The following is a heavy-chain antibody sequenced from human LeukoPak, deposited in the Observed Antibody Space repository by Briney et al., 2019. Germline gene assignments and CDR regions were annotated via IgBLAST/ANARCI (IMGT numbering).Heavy chain of an antibody. D-gene: IGHD2-2*01. J-gene: IGHJ2*01. CDR3: ARDYCSSTSCYRYFDL. CDR1: GGSLSTYY. Sequence: SETLSLTCTVSGGSLSTYYWSWIRQPPGKGLEWIGYIYYSGSTNYNPSLKSRVTISVDTSKNQFSLKLSSVTAADTAVYYCARDYCSSTSCYRYFDLWGRGTLVTVSS. CDR2: IYYSGST. V-gene: IGHV4-59*01.